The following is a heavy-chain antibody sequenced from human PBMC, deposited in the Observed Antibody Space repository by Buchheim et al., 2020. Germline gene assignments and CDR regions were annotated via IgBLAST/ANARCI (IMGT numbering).Heavy chain of an antibody. CDR3: AKLSSGWRGRGYFDY. CDR2: ISYDGSNK. Sequence: QVQLVESGGGVVQPGRSLRLSCAASGFTFSSYGMHWVRQAPGKGLEWVAVISYDGSNKYYADSVKGRFTISRDNSKNTLYLQMNSLRAEDTAVYYCAKLSSGWRGRGYFDYWGQGTL. CDR1: GFTFSSYG. J-gene: IGHJ4*02. D-gene: IGHD6-19*01. V-gene: IGHV3-30*18.